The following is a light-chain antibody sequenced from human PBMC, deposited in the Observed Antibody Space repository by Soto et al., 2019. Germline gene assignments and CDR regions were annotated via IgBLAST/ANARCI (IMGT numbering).Light chain of an antibody. CDR2: GAS. CDR3: QQYGNSPRLT. J-gene: IGKJ4*01. CDR1: QSVSRY. Sequence: ELVITPSPATLFVSPGERAPLSCRGSQSVSRYLAWYQQKPGQVPRLLIYGASSRATGIPDRFIGSGSGTDFTLTISSLEPEDLAVYYCQQYGNSPRLTVGRGTKVDI. V-gene: IGKV3-20*01.